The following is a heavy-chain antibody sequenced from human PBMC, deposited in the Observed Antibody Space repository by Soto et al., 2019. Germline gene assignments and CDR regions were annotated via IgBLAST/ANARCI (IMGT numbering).Heavy chain of an antibody. J-gene: IGHJ6*04. CDR1: GYSFPKYY. Sequence: LGESMKLSCKGSGYSFPKYYIGWVRQLPGKDLEWIAIIYPDDSDTRYSPSFQGQVTISADKSISTAYLQWSSLKVSSTAIYYAVRMGFSSYDYRSTYAYSIDVWSKGTTVTATS. CDR2: IYPDDSDT. V-gene: IGHV5-51*01. CDR3: VRMGFSSYDYRSTYAYSIDV. D-gene: IGHD3-22*01.